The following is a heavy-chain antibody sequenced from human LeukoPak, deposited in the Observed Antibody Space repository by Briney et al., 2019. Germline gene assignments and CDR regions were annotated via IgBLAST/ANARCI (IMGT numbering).Heavy chain of an antibody. J-gene: IGHJ4*02. D-gene: IGHD6-19*01. V-gene: IGHV3-30*03. Sequence: GGSLRLSCAASGFTLSSYGMQWVRHAPGGGREWVAVISYDGSNKYYTDSVKGRFTISRDNSKNTLYLQMNSLRAEDTAVYYCESSGWYEQFDYWGQGTLVTVSS. CDR3: ESSGWYEQFDY. CDR1: GFTLSSYG. CDR2: ISYDGSNK.